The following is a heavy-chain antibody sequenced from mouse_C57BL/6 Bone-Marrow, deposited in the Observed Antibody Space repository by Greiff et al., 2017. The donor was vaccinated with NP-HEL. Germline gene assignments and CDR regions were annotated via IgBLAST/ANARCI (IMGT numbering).Heavy chain of an antibody. CDR2: IYPGDGDT. V-gene: IGHV1-82*01. D-gene: IGHD1-1*01. CDR1: GYAFSSSW. J-gene: IGHJ2*01. CDR3: AILITTVVAKSYYFDY. Sequence: VKLVESGPELVKPGASVKISCKASGYAFSSSWMNWVKQRPGKGLEWIGRIYPGDGDTNYNGKFKGKATLTADKSSSTAYMQLSSLTSEDSAVYFCAILITTVVAKSYYFDYWGQGTTLTVSS.